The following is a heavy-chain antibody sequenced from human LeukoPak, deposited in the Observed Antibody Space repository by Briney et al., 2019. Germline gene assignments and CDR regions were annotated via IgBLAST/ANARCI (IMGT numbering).Heavy chain of an antibody. V-gene: IGHV3-30*03. CDR1: GFTFSSYG. J-gene: IGHJ5*02. CDR3: ARVNYDFWSGYSTGFDP. Sequence: GGSLRLSCAASGFTFSSYGMHWVRQAPGKGLEWVAVISYDGSNKYYADSVKGRFTISRDNSKNTLYLQMNSLRAEDTAVYYCARVNYDFWSGYSTGFDPWGQGTLVTVSS. D-gene: IGHD3-3*01. CDR2: ISYDGSNK.